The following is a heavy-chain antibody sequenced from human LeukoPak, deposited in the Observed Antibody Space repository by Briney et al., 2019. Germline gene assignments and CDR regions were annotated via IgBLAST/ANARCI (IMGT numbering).Heavy chain of an antibody. J-gene: IGHJ5*02. V-gene: IGHV1-8*01. Sequence: ASVKVSCKASGYTFTSYDINWVRQATGQGLEWMGWMNPNSGNTGYAQKFQGRVTMTRNTSISTAYMELSSLRSEDTAVYDCARADRLHGGPYLIGPWGQGTLVTVSS. CDR1: GYTFTSYD. D-gene: IGHD2-21*01. CDR3: ARADRLHGGPYLIGP. CDR2: MNPNSGNT.